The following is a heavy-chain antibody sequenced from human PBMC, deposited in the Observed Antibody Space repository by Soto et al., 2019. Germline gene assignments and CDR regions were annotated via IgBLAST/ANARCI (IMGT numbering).Heavy chain of an antibody. Sequence: PGGSLRLSCAASGFPFSSYSMSWVRPAPGKGLEWVSVISGSGDSTYYADSVKGRFTISSDNSKNTLYLQMNSLRAEDTAVYYCAKRATGAYFDYWGQGTLVTVSS. CDR3: AKRATGAYFDY. J-gene: IGHJ4*02. CDR1: GFPFSSYS. CDR2: ISGSGDST. D-gene: IGHD1-1*01. V-gene: IGHV3-23*01.